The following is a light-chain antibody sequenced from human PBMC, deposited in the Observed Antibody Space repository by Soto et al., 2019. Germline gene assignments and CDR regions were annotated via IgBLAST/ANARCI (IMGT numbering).Light chain of an antibody. V-gene: IGKV3-15*01. CDR2: AAS. CDR1: QSVSRK. CDR3: QQYSDWPPT. J-gene: IGKJ1*01. Sequence: ETVMTQSPATLSVSPGERATLSCRASQSVSRKLAWYQQKPGQAPRLLMNAASTRAAGIPTRFRGSGSGTEFTLTIASLHSEDLGVYTCQQYSDWPPTVGQGTKVDSK.